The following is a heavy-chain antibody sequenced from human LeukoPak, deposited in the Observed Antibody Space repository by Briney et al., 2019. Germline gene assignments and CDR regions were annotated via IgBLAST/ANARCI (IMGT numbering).Heavy chain of an antibody. Sequence: SETLSLTCTVSGGSISSGSYYWSWIRQPAGKGLEWIGRIYTSGSTNYNPSLKSRVTISVDTSKNQFSLKLSSVTAADTAVYYCARGNGRPLLGTYYYYMDVWGKGTTVTVSS. CDR1: GGSISSGSYY. J-gene: IGHJ6*03. CDR3: ARGNGRPLLGTYYYYMDV. CDR2: IYTSGST. V-gene: IGHV4-61*02. D-gene: IGHD7-27*01.